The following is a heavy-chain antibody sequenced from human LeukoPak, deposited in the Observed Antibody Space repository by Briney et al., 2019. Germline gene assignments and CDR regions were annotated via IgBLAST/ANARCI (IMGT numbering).Heavy chain of an antibody. CDR1: GGSFSGYY. CDR3: ARHQEKDYGDYVGHYFDY. J-gene: IGHJ4*02. D-gene: IGHD4-17*01. V-gene: IGHV4-34*01. CDR2: INHSGST. Sequence: PSETLSLTCAVHGGSFSGYYWSWIRQPPGKGLEWIGEINHSGSTNYNPSLKSRVTISVDTSKNQFSLKLSSVTAADTAVYYCARHQEKDYGDYVGHYFDYWGQGTLVTVSS.